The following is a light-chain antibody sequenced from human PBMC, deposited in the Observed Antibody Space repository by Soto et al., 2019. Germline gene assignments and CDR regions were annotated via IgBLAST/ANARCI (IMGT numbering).Light chain of an antibody. CDR3: QKYHQWPPIT. CDR1: QSVDGK. Sequence: EMVMTPSPATPSVSPGGSATLFCRASQSVDGKLAWYQQKPGQAPTLLLYGASNRATGIPDRFRGYGSGTEFTLTISRLQSEDFAVYYCQKYHQWPPITFGQGTRLEIK. J-gene: IGKJ5*01. V-gene: IGKV3-15*01. CDR2: GAS.